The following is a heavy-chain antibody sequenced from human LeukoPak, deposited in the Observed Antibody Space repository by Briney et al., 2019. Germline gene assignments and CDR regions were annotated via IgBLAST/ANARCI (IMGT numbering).Heavy chain of an antibody. Sequence: PSETLSLTCTVSGGSITTHYWTWIRQSPGKGLEWIGYTYDSATTNFSPSLRSRVTLSIDKSKNQFSLKLRSVTAADTAVYYCARVGSAIFSYFDLWGRGTLVTVSS. CDR3: ARVGSAIFSYFDL. J-gene: IGHJ2*01. D-gene: IGHD3-3*01. CDR2: TYDSATT. V-gene: IGHV4-59*11. CDR1: GGSITTHY.